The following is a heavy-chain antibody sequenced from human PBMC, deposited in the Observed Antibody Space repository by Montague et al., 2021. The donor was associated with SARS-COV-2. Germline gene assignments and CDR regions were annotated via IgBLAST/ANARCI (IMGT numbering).Heavy chain of an antibody. Sequence: SETLSLTCTVSGGPISSSSYYWDWIRQPPGKGLEWIGCIYDSGSTYYNPSLKSRVTISVDTSKNHFSLKLSSVTAADTAVYYCARLGRKPLPVATTICCFDIWGQGTMVTVSS. CDR1: GGPISSSSYY. V-gene: IGHV4-39*02. CDR2: IYDSGST. J-gene: IGHJ3*02. CDR3: ARLGRKPLPVATTICCFDI. D-gene: IGHD5-12*01.